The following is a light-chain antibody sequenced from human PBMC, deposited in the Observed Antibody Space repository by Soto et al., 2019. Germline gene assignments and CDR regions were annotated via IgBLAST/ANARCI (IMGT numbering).Light chain of an antibody. Sequence: DIQMTQSPSTLSASVGDRVTITCRASQTISSRLAWYQQKPGKAPKLLIYDAYTLESGVPSRFSGSGSGTEFTLTISSLQPDDFATYYCQQYNFYGTFGQGTKVEIK. CDR2: DAY. J-gene: IGKJ1*01. CDR3: QQYNFYGT. CDR1: QTISSR. V-gene: IGKV1-5*01.